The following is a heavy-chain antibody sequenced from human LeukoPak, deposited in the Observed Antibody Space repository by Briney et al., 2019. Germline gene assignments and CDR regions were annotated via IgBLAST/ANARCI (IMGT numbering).Heavy chain of an antibody. J-gene: IGHJ4*02. CDR2: ISYDGSNK. CDR1: GFTFSSYG. V-gene: IGHV3-30*18. D-gene: IGHD3-3*01. Sequence: GGSLRLSCAASGFTFSSYGMHWVRQAPGKGLEWVAVISYDGSNKYYVDSVKGRFTISRDNSKNTLYLQMNSLRAEDTAVYYCAKEHYDFWSGYKYWGQGTLVTVSS. CDR3: AKEHYDFWSGYKY.